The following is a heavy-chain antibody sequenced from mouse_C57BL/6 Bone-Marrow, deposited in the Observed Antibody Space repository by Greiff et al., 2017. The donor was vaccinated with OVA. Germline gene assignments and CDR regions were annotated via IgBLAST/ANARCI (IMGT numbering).Heavy chain of an antibody. J-gene: IGHJ4*01. CDR3: VREDCYCSGAMDY. D-gene: IGHD1-1*01. Sequence: EVQLVESGGGLVQPKGSLKLSCAASGFSFNTYAMNWVRQAPGTGLEWVARIRSNSNNYATYYADSVKDRFTISRDASESMLYLQMNNLKAEDTAMYYCVREDCYCSGAMDYWGQGTSVTVSS. V-gene: IGHV10-1*01. CDR2: IRSNSNNYAT. CDR1: GFSFNTYA.